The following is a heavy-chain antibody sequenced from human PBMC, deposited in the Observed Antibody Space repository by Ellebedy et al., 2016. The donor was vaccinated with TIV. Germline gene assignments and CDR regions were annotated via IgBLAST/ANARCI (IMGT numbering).Heavy chain of an antibody. CDR2: IYNSVIT. J-gene: IGHJ4*02. Sequence: MPSETLSLTCTVSGGSISSNYWDLIRQPPGKGLEWIGYIYNSVITNYNPSLKSRVTMSVDTSKRQLSLKLRSVTAADTAVYYCARRYSGSSYHYFDYWGQGTLVIVSS. D-gene: IGHD1-26*01. CDR1: GGSISSNY. CDR3: ARRYSGSSYHYFDY. V-gene: IGHV4-59*08.